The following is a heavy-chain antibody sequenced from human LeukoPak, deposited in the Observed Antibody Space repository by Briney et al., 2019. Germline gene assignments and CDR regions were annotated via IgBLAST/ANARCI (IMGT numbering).Heavy chain of an antibody. CDR3: ARHLQPRQYYYDSSGLDP. J-gene: IGHJ5*02. V-gene: IGHV4-39*01. D-gene: IGHD3-22*01. Sequence: SETLSLTCTVSGGSISSSSYYWGWIRQPPGKGLEWIGSIYYSGSTYYNPSLKSRVTISVDTSKNQFSLKLSSVTAADTAVYYCARHLQPRQYYYDSSGLDPWGQGTLVTVSS. CDR1: GGSISSSSYY. CDR2: IYYSGST.